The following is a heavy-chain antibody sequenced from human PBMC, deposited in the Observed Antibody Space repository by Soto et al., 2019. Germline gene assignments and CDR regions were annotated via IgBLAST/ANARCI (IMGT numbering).Heavy chain of an antibody. J-gene: IGHJ6*02. D-gene: IGHD2-15*01. Sequence: QVQLVQSGAEVKRPGSSVKVSCKASGGTFSTYAISWARQAPGQGLEWMGGIIPMLGTANYAQKFQGRVTVTADDSTSTAYMELNSLRSEDTAVYYCARYRHCGGGSCASYSGMDVWGQGTTVTVSS. V-gene: IGHV1-69*11. CDR3: ARYRHCGGGSCASYSGMDV. CDR1: GGTFSTYA. CDR2: IIPMLGTA.